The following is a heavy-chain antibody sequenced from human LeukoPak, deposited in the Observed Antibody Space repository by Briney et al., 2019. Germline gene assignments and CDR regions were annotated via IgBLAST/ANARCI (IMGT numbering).Heavy chain of an antibody. CDR2: IYYSGTT. CDR1: GGSISSSSYY. J-gene: IGHJ4*02. Sequence: PSEPLSLTCTVSGGSISSSSYYWGWIRQPPGKGLEWIGYIYYSGTTYYNPSLKSRVTISVDTSKNQFSLKLNSVTAADTAVYYCARSLSSIAARSLNYWGQGTLVTVSS. D-gene: IGHD6-6*01. V-gene: IGHV4-39*07. CDR3: ARSLSSIAARSLNY.